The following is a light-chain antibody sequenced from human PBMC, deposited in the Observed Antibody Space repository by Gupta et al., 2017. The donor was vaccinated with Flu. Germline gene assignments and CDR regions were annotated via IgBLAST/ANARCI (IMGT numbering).Light chain of an antibody. CDR3: MQALLAPHT. Sequence: DVVMTQSPLSLPVTPGEPPSISCRSSQSLVHSNGYNYLDWYLQKPGESPQLLIYLGSTRASGVPDRFSGSGSGTDFTLKISRVEAEDVGVYYCMQALLAPHTFGQGTKLEI. J-gene: IGKJ2*01. V-gene: IGKV2-28*01. CDR1: QSLVHSNGYNY. CDR2: LGS.